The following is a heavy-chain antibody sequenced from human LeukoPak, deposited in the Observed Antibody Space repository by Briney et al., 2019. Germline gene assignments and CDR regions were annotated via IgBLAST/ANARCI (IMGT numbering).Heavy chain of an antibody. J-gene: IGHJ4*02. V-gene: IGHV4-59*01. CDR2: IYDNENT. D-gene: IGHD6-19*01. CDR1: SGSISNYY. CDR3: ARAAEYSSGWYLFDY. Sequence: SETLSLTCTVSSGSISNYYWSWIRQPPGKGLEWIGYIYDNENTNYNPSLESRVTISVDASRNQFSLELSSVTAADTAVYYCARAAEYSSGWYLFDYWGQGILVTVSA.